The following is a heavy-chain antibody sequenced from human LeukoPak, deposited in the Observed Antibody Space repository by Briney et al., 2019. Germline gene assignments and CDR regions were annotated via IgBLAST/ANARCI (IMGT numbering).Heavy chain of an antibody. CDR3: ARGFHCSSTSCYGRVLYYMDV. CDR1: GYTFTSYG. V-gene: IGHV1-8*03. Sequence: ASVKVSCKASGYTFTSYGISWVRQATGQGLEWMGWMNPNSGNTGYAQKFQGRVTITRNTSISTAYMELSSLRSEDTAVYYCARGFHCSSTSCYGRVLYYMDVWGKGTTVTVSS. CDR2: MNPNSGNT. D-gene: IGHD2-2*01. J-gene: IGHJ6*03.